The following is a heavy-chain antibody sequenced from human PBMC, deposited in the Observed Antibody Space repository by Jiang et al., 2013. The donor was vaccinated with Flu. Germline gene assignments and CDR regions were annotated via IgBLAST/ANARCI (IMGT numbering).Heavy chain of an antibody. J-gene: IGHJ4*02. CDR2: IYYSGST. D-gene: IGHD3-3*01. CDR3: ARERAIFGVVSPPDY. V-gene: IGHV4-39*07. Sequence: GSGLVKPSETLSLTCTVSGGSISSSSYYWGWIRQPPGKGLEWIGSIYYSGSTYYNPSLKSRVTISVDTSKNQFSLKLSSVTAADTAVYYCARERAIFGVVSPPDYWGQGTLVTVSS. CDR1: GGSISSSSYY.